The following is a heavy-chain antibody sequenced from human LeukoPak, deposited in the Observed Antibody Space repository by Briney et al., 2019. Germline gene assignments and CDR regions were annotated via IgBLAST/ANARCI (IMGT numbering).Heavy chain of an antibody. CDR1: GFTFSSYA. CDR3: ARESVFWLMGFLDY. CDR2: ISYDGSNK. V-gene: IGHV3-30*04. J-gene: IGHJ4*02. Sequence: GGSLRLSCAASGFTFSSYAMHWVRQAPGKGLEWVAVISYDGSNKYYADSVKGRFTISRDNSKNTLYLQMNSLRAEDTAVYYCARESVFWLMGFLDYWGQGTLVTVSS. D-gene: IGHD3-9*01.